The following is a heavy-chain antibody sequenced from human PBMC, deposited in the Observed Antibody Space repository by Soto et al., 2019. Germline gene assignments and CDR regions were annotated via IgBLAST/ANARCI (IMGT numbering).Heavy chain of an antibody. D-gene: IGHD2-15*01. Sequence: SQTLSLTCVGSGDTVSSNSVAWNWVRQSPSRGLEWLGRTYYRSRWYSDYAVSVRSRIDINADTSKNQVSLQLNSVTPEDTAVYYCARSEEDSDYYYYGMDVWGQGTTVTVSS. CDR2: TYYRSRWYS. CDR1: GDTVSSNSVA. J-gene: IGHJ6*02. CDR3: ARSEEDSDYYYYGMDV. V-gene: IGHV6-1*01.